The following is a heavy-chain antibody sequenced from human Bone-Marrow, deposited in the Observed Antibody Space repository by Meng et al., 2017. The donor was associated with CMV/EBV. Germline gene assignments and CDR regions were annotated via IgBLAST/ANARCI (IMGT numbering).Heavy chain of an antibody. CDR3: ARVRGYSGYDYDMDV. V-gene: IGHV3-23*01. J-gene: IGHJ6*02. D-gene: IGHD5-12*01. CDR2: ISGSGGST. Sequence: GESLKISCAASGFTFSSYAMSWVRQAPGKGLEWVSAISGSGGSTYYADSVKGRFTISRDNAKNSLYLQMNSLRAEDTAVYYCARVRGYSGYDYDMDVWGQGTTVTVSS. CDR1: GFTFSSYA.